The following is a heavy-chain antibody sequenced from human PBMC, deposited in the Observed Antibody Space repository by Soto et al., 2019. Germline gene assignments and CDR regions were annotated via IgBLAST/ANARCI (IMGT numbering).Heavy chain of an antibody. CDR1: GGSFSGYY. D-gene: IGHD2-8*02. V-gene: IGHV4-34*01. CDR2: INHSGST. CDR3: ARDKITGLFDY. Sequence: QVQLQQWGAGLLKPSETLSLTCAVYGGSFSGYYWTWIRQPPGTGLEWIGEINHSGSTNYNPSLKSLVTISVDPSKTQFSLKLTSVTAADTAVYYCARDKITGLFDYWGQGTLVTVSS. J-gene: IGHJ4*02.